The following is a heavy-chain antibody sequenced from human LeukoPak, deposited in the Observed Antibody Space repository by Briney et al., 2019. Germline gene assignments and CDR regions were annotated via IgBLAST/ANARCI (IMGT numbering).Heavy chain of an antibody. V-gene: IGHV1-8*02. Sequence: ASVKVSCKASGYTFTGYYMHWVRQATGQGLEWMGWMNPNSGNTGYAQKFQGRVTMTRNTSISTAYMELSSLRSEDTAVYYCARVNWGGYSYGPYYYYMDVWGKGTTVTISS. CDR2: MNPNSGNT. CDR1: GYTFTGYY. D-gene: IGHD5-18*01. CDR3: ARVNWGGYSYGPYYYYMDV. J-gene: IGHJ6*03.